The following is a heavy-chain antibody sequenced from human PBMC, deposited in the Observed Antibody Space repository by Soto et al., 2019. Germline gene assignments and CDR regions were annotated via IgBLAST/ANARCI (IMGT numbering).Heavy chain of an antibody. J-gene: IGHJ6*02. CDR2: INGYNGNT. V-gene: IGHV1-18*01. CDR1: GYTFTSYG. D-gene: IGHD3-16*01. Sequence: QVQLVQSGAEVKKPGASVKVSCKASGYTFTSYGISWVRQAPGQGLEWMGWINGYNGNTNHAQKLQGRVTMSTDTHXRTAYMELRSLRADDSAVYYCARMGDVPYYYYGMDVWGQGTTVTVSS. CDR3: ARMGDVPYYYYGMDV.